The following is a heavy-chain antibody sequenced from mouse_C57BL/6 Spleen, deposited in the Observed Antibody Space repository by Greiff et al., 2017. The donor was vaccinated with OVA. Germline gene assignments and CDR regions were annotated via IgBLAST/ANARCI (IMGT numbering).Heavy chain of an antibody. D-gene: IGHD4-1*01. Sequence: EVKLQESGGGLVKPGGSLKLSCAASGFTFSSYAMSWVRQTPEKRLEWVATISDGGSYTYYPDNVKGRFTISRDNAKNNLYLQMSHLKSEDTAMYYCAKGDWVGYCDVWGTGTTVTVSS. J-gene: IGHJ1*03. CDR2: ISDGGSYT. CDR1: GFTFSSYA. V-gene: IGHV5-4*03. CDR3: AKGDWVGYCDV.